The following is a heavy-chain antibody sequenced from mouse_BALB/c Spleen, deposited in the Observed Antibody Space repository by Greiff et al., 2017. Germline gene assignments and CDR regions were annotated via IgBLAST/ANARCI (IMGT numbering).Heavy chain of an antibody. V-gene: IGHV5-9-3*01. CDR2: ISSGGSYT. CDR3: ARVYDFDY. J-gene: IGHJ2*01. CDR1: GFTFSSYA. Sequence: EVHLVESGGGLVKPGGSLKLSCAASGFTFSSYAMSWVRQTPEKRLEWVATISSGGSYTYYPDSVKGRFTISRDNAKNTLYLQMSSLRSEDTAMYYCARVYDFDYWGQGTTLTVSS. D-gene: IGHD1-1*01.